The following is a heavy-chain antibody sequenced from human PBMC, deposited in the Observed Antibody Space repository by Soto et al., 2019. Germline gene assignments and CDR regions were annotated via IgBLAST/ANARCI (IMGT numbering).Heavy chain of an antibody. Sequence: QVQLQQSGPGLVKPSQTLSLTCAISGDSVSSNSAAWNWIRRSPSRGLEWLGRTYYSSKWYNDYAVAAKIRITNHPDTSKNRCSPQLKSVSPEDTAVYYCAGDGYSRGWSRSKPFDYWGQGTLATVSP. J-gene: IGHJ4*02. D-gene: IGHD6-19*01. CDR3: AGDGYSRGWSRSKPFDY. CDR1: GDSVSSNSAA. CDR2: TYYSSKWYN. V-gene: IGHV6-1*01.